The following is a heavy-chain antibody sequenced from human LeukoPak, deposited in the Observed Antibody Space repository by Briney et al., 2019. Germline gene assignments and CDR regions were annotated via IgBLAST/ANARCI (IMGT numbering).Heavy chain of an antibody. Sequence: GGSLRLSCVASGFTLSTYGMHWVRQAPGKGLEWVAITSYDGSIEHYADSVKGRFTISRDTSKNTLYLQMNRLRAEDTVVYYCANAFYALSGSGQSWFDPWGQGTLVTVSS. CDR2: TSYDGSIE. CDR1: GFTLSTYG. CDR3: ANAFYALSGSGQSWFDP. V-gene: IGHV3-30*18. D-gene: IGHD3-10*01. J-gene: IGHJ5*02.